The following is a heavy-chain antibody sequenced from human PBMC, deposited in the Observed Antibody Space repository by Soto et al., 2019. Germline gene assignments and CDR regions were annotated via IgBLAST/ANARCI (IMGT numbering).Heavy chain of an antibody. CDR1: GFTFSSYW. Sequence: GGSLRLSCAASGFTFSSYWMHWVRQAPGKGLVWVSRINSDRSSTSYADPVKGRFTISRDNAKNTLYLQMNSLRAEDTAVYYCAREAGPYYDILTGAYYYYYMDVWGKGTTVTVSS. D-gene: IGHD3-9*01. J-gene: IGHJ6*03. CDR2: INSDRSST. CDR3: AREAGPYYDILTGAYYYYYMDV. V-gene: IGHV3-74*01.